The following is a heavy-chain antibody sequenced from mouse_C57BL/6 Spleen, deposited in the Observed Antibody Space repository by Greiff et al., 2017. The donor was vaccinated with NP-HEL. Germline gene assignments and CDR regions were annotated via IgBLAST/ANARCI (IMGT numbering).Heavy chain of an antibody. D-gene: IGHD1-1*01. CDR1: GFSLTSYG. CDR2: IWSGGST. Sequence: VKVEESGPGLVQPSQSLSITCTVSGFSLTSYGVHWVRQSPGKGLEWLGVIWSGGSTDYNAAFISRLSISKDNSKSQVFFKMNSLQADDTAIYYCARNLFYYYGSSPYYYAMDYWGQGTSVTVSS. CDR3: ARNLFYYYGSSPYYYAMDY. V-gene: IGHV2-2*01. J-gene: IGHJ4*01.